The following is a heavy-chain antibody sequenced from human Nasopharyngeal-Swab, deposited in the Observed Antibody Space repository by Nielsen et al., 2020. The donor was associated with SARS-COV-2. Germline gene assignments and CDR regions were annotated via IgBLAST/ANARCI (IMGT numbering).Heavy chain of an antibody. J-gene: IGHJ6*02. CDR3: ARRTTFYGSGSLLHYYYYYGMDV. Sequence: ASVKVSCKASGYTFTSYGISWVRQAPGQGLEWMGWISAHNGNTNYAQKLQGRVTMTTDTSTSTAYMELRSLRSDDTAVYYCARRTTFYGSGSLLHYYYYYGMDVWGQGTTVTASS. V-gene: IGHV1-18*01. CDR2: ISAHNGNT. CDR1: GYTFTSYG. D-gene: IGHD3-10*01.